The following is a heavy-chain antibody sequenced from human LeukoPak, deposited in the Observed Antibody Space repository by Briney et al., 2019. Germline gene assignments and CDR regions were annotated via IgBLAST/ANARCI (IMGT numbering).Heavy chain of an antibody. CDR1: GITFSTYA. CDR3: AKRMIRGVNHDAFDL. J-gene: IGHJ3*01. D-gene: IGHD3-10*01. Sequence: GGSLRLSCAASGITFSTYAMSWVRQAPGKGLEWVSAVSGSGGSTYYADSVKGLFTISRDNSKNTLYLQMNSLRAEDTAVYYCAKRMIRGVNHDAFDLWGQGTMVTVSS. CDR2: VSGSGGST. V-gene: IGHV3-23*01.